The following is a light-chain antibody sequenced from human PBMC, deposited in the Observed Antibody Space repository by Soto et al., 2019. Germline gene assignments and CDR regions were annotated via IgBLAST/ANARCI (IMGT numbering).Light chain of an antibody. CDR3: CSYRSGDKHV. CDR2: DVS. V-gene: IGLV2-14*03. CDR1: SIDVGGHNY. J-gene: IGLJ1*01. Sequence: GLTYPASVSGTPGQSITITCTGTSIDVGGHNYVSWYQQHPGKAPKLLIYDVSNRPSEISNRFSGSKSGNTASLIISGLQPEDEADYYCCSYRSGDKHVFGIGTKVTVL.